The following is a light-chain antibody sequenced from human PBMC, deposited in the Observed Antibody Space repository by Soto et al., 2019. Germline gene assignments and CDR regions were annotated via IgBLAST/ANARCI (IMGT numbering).Light chain of an antibody. CDR1: KLGDKY. J-gene: IGLJ2*01. CDR3: QAWDSSTAS. V-gene: IGLV3-1*01. CDR2: QDS. Sequence: SYELTQPPSVSVSPGQTSRITCSGDKLGDKYACLYQQKPGQSPVLVIYQDSKRPSGIPERFSGSNSGNTATLTISGTQAMDEADYYCQAWDSSTASFGGGTKQTVL.